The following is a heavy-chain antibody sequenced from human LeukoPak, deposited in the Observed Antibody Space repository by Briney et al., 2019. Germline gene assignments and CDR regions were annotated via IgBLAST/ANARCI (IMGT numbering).Heavy chain of an antibody. D-gene: IGHD3-22*01. CDR1: GYTFTSYA. Sequence: ASVKVSCKASGYTFTSYAISWVRQAPGQGLEWMGWISAYNGNTNYAQKLQGRVTMTTDTSTSTAYMELRSLRSDDTAVYYCARGADGNYDSSGYYSRWYFDLWGRGTLVTVSS. J-gene: IGHJ2*01. V-gene: IGHV1-18*01. CDR3: ARGADGNYDSSGYYSRWYFDL. CDR2: ISAYNGNT.